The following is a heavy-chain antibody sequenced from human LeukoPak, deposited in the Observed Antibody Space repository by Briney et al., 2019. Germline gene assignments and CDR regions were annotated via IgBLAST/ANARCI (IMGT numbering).Heavy chain of an antibody. Sequence: GGTLRLSCAASGFTFSSHGMNWVRQAPGKGLEWVSGISGSGGRTYYADSVKGRFTISRDNSNHMLYLQMNSLIAEDTAVYYCAKDDDWLRFEHWGRGTPVSVSS. J-gene: IGHJ4*02. CDR1: GFTFSSHG. D-gene: IGHD5-12*01. CDR3: AKDDDWLRFEH. CDR2: ISGSGGRT. V-gene: IGHV3-23*01.